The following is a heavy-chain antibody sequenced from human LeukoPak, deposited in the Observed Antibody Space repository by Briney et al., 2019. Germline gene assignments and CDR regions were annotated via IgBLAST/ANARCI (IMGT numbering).Heavy chain of an antibody. J-gene: IGHJ6*03. Sequence: ASVKVSCKASGYTFSSYGISWVRQAPGQGLEWMGWISAYNGNTNYAQKLQGRVTMTTDASTSTAYMELRSLRSDDTAVYYCARAPVNDYYYYMDVWGKGTTVTVSS. CDR1: GYTFSSYG. CDR3: ARAPVNDYYYYMDV. CDR2: ISAYNGNT. V-gene: IGHV1-18*01. D-gene: IGHD4-11*01.